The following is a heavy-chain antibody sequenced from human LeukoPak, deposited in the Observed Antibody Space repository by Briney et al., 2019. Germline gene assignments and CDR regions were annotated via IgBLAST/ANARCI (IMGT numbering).Heavy chain of an antibody. J-gene: IGHJ3*02. CDR1: GGSINSGDYY. CDR3: ARSWRSGNDAFDI. D-gene: IGHD1-14*01. V-gene: IGHV4-31*03. CDR2: IYSSVTT. Sequence: SETLSLTRTVSGGSINSGDYYWSWIRQHPGEGLEWIGYIYSSVTTYYSPSLKSRVTISIDTSKNQLSLMLNSVTAADTAVYYCARSWRSGNDAFDIWGQGTVVTVSS.